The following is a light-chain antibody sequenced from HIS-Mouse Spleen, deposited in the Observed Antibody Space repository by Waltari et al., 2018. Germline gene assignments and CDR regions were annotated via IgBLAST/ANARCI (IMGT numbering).Light chain of an antibody. Sequence: SYELTQPPSVSVSPGQTARITCSGDALPKKYAYWYQQKSGQAPVLVIYEDSKRPSGSPERFSGSSSGTRATLTISGAQVEDEADYYCYSTDSSGNHRVFGGGTKLTVL. CDR1: ALPKKY. CDR3: YSTDSSGNHRV. CDR2: EDS. V-gene: IGLV3-10*01. J-gene: IGLJ2*01.